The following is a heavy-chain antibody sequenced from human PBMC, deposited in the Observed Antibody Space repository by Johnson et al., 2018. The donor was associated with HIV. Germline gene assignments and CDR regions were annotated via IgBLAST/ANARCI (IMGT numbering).Heavy chain of an antibody. CDR2: ISWNSGSI. D-gene: IGHD6-13*01. Sequence: VQLVESGGGLVQPGGSLRLSCEASGFTFDDYAMHWVRQAPGKGLEWVSGISWNSGSIGYADSVKGRFTISRDNAKNSLYLQMNSLRAEDTAVYYCARLGIAAARGAFDIWGQGTMVTVSS. J-gene: IGHJ3*02. V-gene: IGHV3-9*01. CDR1: GFTFDDYA. CDR3: ARLGIAAARGAFDI.